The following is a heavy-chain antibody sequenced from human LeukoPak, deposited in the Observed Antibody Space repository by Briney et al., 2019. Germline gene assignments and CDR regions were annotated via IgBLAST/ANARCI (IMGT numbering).Heavy chain of an antibody. J-gene: IGHJ4*02. CDR3: AKIGYSSGWFEVDS. CDR2: INPSGST. D-gene: IGHD6-19*01. CDR1: GDSFSGSY. V-gene: IGHV4-34*01. Sequence: KPSETLSLTCDVHGDSFSGSYWNWIRQPPGKGLEWIGEINPSGSTNYNPSLKSRLAISLDKSKNQFSLNLTSVTAADTAVYFCAKIGYSSGWFEVDSWGQGTLVTASS.